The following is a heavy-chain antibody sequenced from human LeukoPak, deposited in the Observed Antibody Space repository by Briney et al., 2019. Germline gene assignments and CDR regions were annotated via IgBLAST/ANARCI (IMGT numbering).Heavy chain of an antibody. V-gene: IGHV1-8*01. CDR2: MNPNSGNT. Sequence: ASVKVSCKASGYTFTSYDINWVRQATGQGLEWMGWMNPNSGNTGYAQKFQGRVTMTRNTSISTAYVELSSLRSEDTAVYYCARPSGSHYGMDVWGQGTTVTVSS. J-gene: IGHJ6*02. CDR1: GYTFTSYD. D-gene: IGHD1-26*01. CDR3: ARPSGSHYGMDV.